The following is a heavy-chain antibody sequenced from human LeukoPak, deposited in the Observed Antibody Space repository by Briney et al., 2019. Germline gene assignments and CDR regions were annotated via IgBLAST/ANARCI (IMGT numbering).Heavy chain of an antibody. D-gene: IGHD3-22*01. CDR2: INPSGGST. Sequence: ASVKVSCKASGYTFTSYYMHWVRQAPGQGLEWMGIINPSGGSTSYAQKFQGRVTMTRDTSTSTVYMELSSLRSEDTAVYYCARDYYDSSGYYYGWFDPWGQGTLVTVSS. CDR3: ARDYYDSSGYYYGWFDP. CDR1: GYTFTSYY. V-gene: IGHV1-46*01. J-gene: IGHJ5*02.